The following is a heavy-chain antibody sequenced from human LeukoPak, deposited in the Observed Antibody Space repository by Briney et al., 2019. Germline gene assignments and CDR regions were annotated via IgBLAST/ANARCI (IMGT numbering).Heavy chain of an antibody. J-gene: IGHJ4*02. CDR3: ARGGYCSSTSCYFDY. CDR1: GGTFSSYA. D-gene: IGHD2-2*01. Sequence: SVKVSCKASGGTFSSYAISWVRQAPGQGLEGMGGIIPIFGTANYAQKFQGRVTITADESTSTAYMELSSLRSEDTAVYYCARGGYCSSTSCYFDYWGQGTLVTVSS. V-gene: IGHV1-69*01. CDR2: IIPIFGTA.